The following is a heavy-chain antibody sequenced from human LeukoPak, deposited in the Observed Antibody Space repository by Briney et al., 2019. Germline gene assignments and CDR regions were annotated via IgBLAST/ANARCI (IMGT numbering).Heavy chain of an antibody. CDR3: AKDHISGPTQTYYYYYYMDV. CDR2: IIPIFGTA. V-gene: IGHV1-69*13. Sequence: GASVKVSCKASGGTFSSYAISWVRQAPGQGLEWMGGIIPIFGTANYAQKFQGRVTITADESTSTAYMELSSLRSEDTAVYYCAKDHISGPTQTYYYYYYMDVWGKGTTVTVSS. J-gene: IGHJ6*03. D-gene: IGHD6-25*01. CDR1: GGTFSSYA.